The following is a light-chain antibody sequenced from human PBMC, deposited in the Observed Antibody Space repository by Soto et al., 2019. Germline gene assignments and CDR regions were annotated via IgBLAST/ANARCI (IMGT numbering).Light chain of an antibody. CDR3: QQYNNWPRT. Sequence: EIVMTQSPATLSVSPGERATLSCRASQSVGTHLAWYQQKPGQAPRLLLYGASTRATGIPARFSGSGSGTEFSLTISILQSEDFAVYCCQQYNNWPRTFGQGTKVEIK. J-gene: IGKJ1*01. CDR2: GAS. V-gene: IGKV3-15*01. CDR1: QSVGTH.